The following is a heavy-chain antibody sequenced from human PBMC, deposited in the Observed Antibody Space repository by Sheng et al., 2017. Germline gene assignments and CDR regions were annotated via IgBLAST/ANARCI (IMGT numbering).Heavy chain of an antibody. CDR2: ISYDGSNK. J-gene: IGHJ4*02. V-gene: IGHV3-30*03. D-gene: IGHD6-19*01. CDR3: AMAGTSMSVDY. Sequence: QVQLVESGGGVVQPGRSLRLSCAASGFTFSSYGMHWVRQAPGKGLEWVAVISYDGSNKYYADSVKGRFTISRDNSKNTLYLQMNSLRAEDTAVYYCAMAGTSMSVDYVGPGNPG. CDR1: GFTFSSYG.